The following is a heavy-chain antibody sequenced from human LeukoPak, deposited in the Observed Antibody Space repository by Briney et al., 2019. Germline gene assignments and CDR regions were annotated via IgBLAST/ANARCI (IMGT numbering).Heavy chain of an antibody. CDR1: GFTFSSYS. J-gene: IGHJ4*02. D-gene: IGHD2-2*02. CDR3: ARDRLVVPAAILDY. CDR2: ISSSSSYI. V-gene: IGHV3-21*01. Sequence: GGSLRLSCAASGFTFSSYSMNWVRQAPGKGLEWVSSISSSSSYIYYADSVKGRFTISRDNAKNSLYLQMNSLRAEDTAVYYCARDRLVVPAAILDYWGQGTLVTVSS.